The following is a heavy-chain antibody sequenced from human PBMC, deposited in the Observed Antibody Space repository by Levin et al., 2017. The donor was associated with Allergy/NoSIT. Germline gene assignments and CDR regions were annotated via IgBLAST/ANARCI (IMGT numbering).Heavy chain of an antibody. CDR1: GFSFIDYY. D-gene: IGHD1-14*01. Sequence: LSLTCAASGFSFIDYYMIWFRQAPGKGLEWLSYINTSGDTIHYADSVKGRFTISRDNVKNSLYLQMNSLRAEDTAVYYCVRITAARGYYFDFWGQGTLVTVSS. CDR3: VRITAARGYYFDF. CDR2: INTSGDTI. J-gene: IGHJ4*02. V-gene: IGHV3-11*01.